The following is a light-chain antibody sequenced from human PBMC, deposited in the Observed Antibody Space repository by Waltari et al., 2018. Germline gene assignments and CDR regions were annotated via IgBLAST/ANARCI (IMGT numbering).Light chain of an antibody. CDR1: QSVGSY. CDR2: DAS. J-gene: IGKJ2*01. Sequence: EIVLTQSPATLSLSPGDTATLSCRASQSVGSYLAWYQQRPGQPPQLLIYDASNRATGVPARFRGSGSGTDFTLTISSLEAEDFAVYYCQQRSNWTPHTFGQGARLEIK. CDR3: QQRSNWTPHT. V-gene: IGKV3-11*01.